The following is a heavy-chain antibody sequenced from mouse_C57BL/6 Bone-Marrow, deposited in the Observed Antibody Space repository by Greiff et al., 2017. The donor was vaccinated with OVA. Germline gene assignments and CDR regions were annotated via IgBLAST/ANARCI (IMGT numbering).Heavy chain of an antibody. Sequence: QVQLQQSGAELVRPGTSVKLSCKASGYAFTNYLIEWVKQRPGQGLEWIGVINPGSGCTNYNEKFKGKATMTAYKTSSTAYMQLSCLTSEDSAGYFGARRSPSYAMDYWGQGTTVTVAS. D-gene: IGHD1-1*01. CDR3: ARRSPSYAMDY. V-gene: IGHV1-54*01. J-gene: IGHJ4*01. CDR1: GYAFTNYL. CDR2: INPGSGCT.